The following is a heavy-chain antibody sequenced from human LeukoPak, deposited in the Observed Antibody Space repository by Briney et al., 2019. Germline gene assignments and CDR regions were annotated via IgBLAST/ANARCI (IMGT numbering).Heavy chain of an antibody. CDR3: ARVGRQQLVHNWFDP. CDR2: MNPNSGNT. Sequence: ASVKVSCKASGYTFTSYDINWVRQATGQGLEWMGWMNPNSGNTGYAQKFQGRVTMTRNTSISTAYMELSSLRSEDTAVCYCARVGRQQLVHNWFDPWGQGTLVTVSS. D-gene: IGHD6-13*01. V-gene: IGHV1-8*01. CDR1: GYTFTSYD. J-gene: IGHJ5*02.